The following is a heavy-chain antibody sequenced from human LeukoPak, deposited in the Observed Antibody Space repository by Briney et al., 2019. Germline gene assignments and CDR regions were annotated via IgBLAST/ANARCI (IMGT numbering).Heavy chain of an antibody. V-gene: IGHV4-61*01. Sequence: SETLSLTCTVSGGSVSTGNYYWSWIRQPPGKGLEWIGHMYYSGSTNYNPSLKSRVTISVDTSKNQFSLNLTSVTAADTAVYYCARGPRPTVTMNPYGVDVWGQGTTVTVSS. CDR3: ARGPRPTVTMNPYGVDV. CDR2: MYYSGST. CDR1: GGSVSTGNYY. D-gene: IGHD4-17*01. J-gene: IGHJ6*02.